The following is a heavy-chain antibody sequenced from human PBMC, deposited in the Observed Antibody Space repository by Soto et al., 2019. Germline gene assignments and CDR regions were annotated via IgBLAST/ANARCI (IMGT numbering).Heavy chain of an antibody. CDR2: IYSGGST. D-gene: IGHD3-10*01. CDR3: ARDQSFLTYYYGSGRVY. CDR1: GFTFSSYA. J-gene: IGHJ4*02. Sequence: GGSLRLSCAASGFTFSSYAMSWVRQAPGKGLEWVSAIYSGGSTYYADSVKGRFTISRDNSKNTLYLQMNSLRAEDTAVYYCARDQSFLTYYYGSGRVYWGQGTLVTVSS. V-gene: IGHV3-66*01.